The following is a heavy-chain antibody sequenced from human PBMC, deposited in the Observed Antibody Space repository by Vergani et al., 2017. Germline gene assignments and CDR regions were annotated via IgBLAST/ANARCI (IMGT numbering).Heavy chain of an antibody. CDR3: ARTLEYYDSSGWGFDY. D-gene: IGHD3-22*01. Sequence: VQLLESGGGLVQPGGSLRLSCAASGFTFSSYAMSWVRQAPGKGLEWIGYIYYSGSTNYNPSLKSRVTISVDTSKNQFSLKLSSVTAADTAVYYCARTLEYYDSSGWGFDYWGQGTLVTVSS. CDR1: GFTFSSYA. CDR2: IYYSGST. V-gene: IGHV4-59*01. J-gene: IGHJ4*02.